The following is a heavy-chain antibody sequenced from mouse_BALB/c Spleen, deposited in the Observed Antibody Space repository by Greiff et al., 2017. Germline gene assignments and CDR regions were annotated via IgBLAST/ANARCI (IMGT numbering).Heavy chain of an antibody. D-gene: IGHD2-4*01. V-gene: IGHV2-2*02. CDR1: GFSLTSYG. J-gene: IGHJ3*01. CDR2: IWSGGST. Sequence: QVQLKQSGPGLVQPSQSLSITCTVSGFSLTSYGVHWVRQSPGKGLEWLGVIWSGGSTDYNAAFISRLSISKDNSKSQVFFKMNSLQANDTAIYYCARKRGNYDYDVRFAYWGQGTLVTVSA. CDR3: ARKRGNYDYDVRFAY.